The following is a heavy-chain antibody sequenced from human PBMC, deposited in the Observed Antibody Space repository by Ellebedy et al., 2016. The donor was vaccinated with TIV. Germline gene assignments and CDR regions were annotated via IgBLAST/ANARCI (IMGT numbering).Heavy chain of an antibody. D-gene: IGHD6-19*01. CDR3: ARDVWGGGWA. CDR1: GFTFSRNW. CDR2: IKQDGSEK. V-gene: IGHV3-7*01. J-gene: IGHJ5*02. Sequence: GESLKISCEASGFTFSRNWISWFRLAPGKGLEWVANIKQDGSEKYYVDSVKGRFTISRDNVKNSVYLQLSSLGAEDTAVYYCARDVWGGGWAWGQGTPVTVSS.